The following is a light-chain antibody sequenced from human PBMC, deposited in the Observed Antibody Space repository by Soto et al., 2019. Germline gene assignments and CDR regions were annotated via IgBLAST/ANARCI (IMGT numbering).Light chain of an antibody. J-gene: IGKJ1*01. CDR3: QQYNNWPRT. Sequence: EIAMTQSPATLSVSPGERATLSCRASQSVSSNIAWYQQRPGQAPRLLISDASTRATGVPARFSGSGSGTEFTLTISSLQSEDFAVYYCQQYNNWPRTFGQGTKVEIK. CDR2: DAS. CDR1: QSVSSN. V-gene: IGKV3-15*01.